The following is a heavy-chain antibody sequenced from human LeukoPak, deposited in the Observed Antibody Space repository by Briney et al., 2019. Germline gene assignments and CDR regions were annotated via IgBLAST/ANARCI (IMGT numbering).Heavy chain of an antibody. CDR1: GYTLTELS. Sequence: ASVKVSCTVSGYTLTELSMHWVRPAPGKGSEWMGGFDPEDGRTIYAQRFQGRVTMTDDTSTDTAYMELSSLRSEDTAVYYCATKGYCTSSSCYLYNWFDPWGQGTLVTVSS. D-gene: IGHD2-2*01. CDR3: ATKGYCTSSSCYLYNWFDP. J-gene: IGHJ5*02. V-gene: IGHV1-24*01. CDR2: FDPEDGRT.